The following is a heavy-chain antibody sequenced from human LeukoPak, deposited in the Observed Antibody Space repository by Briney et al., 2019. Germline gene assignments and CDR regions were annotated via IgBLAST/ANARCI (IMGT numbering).Heavy chain of an antibody. D-gene: IGHD7-27*01. V-gene: IGHV3-48*03. J-gene: IGHJ3*02. Sequence: GGCLRLSCAASGFTFSSYEMNWVRQAPGKGLEWVSYIIIGGSTLYYADSVKGRFTISRDNAKNSLYLQMNSLTAEDTAFYYCSRVPLNGGEFSFDIWGQRILVTVSS. CDR1: GFTFSSYE. CDR3: SRVPLNGGEFSFDI. CDR2: IIIGGSTL.